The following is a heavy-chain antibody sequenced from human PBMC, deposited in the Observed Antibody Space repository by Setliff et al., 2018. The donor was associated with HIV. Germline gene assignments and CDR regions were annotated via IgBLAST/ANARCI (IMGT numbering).Heavy chain of an antibody. CDR1: GGSISSYY. J-gene: IGHJ6*03. CDR3: ATLGLGIGYYYYYYMDV. CDR2: IYYRGST. V-gene: IGHV4-59*08. D-gene: IGHD7-27*01. Sequence: PSETLSLTCTVSGGSISSYYWSWIRQPPGKGLEWIGYIYYRGSTNYNPSLKSRVTISVDTSKNQFSLKMSSVTAADTAVYYCATLGLGIGYYYYYYMDVWG.